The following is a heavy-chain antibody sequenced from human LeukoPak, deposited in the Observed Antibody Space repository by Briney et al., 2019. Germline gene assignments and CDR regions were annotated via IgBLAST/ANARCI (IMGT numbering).Heavy chain of an antibody. CDR2: INWNSDTK. J-gene: IGHJ6*02. D-gene: IGHD4-23*01. Sequence: GGSLRLSCVGSGFAFHNYAMHWVRRPPGKGLEWVSAINWNSDTKAYADSVKGRLTISRDRARNSLYLQMDSLRPEDTALYYCAKDTGGNGACFYAMDVWGQGTSVTVSS. CDR3: AKDTGGNGACFYAMDV. CDR1: GFAFHNYA. V-gene: IGHV3-9*01.